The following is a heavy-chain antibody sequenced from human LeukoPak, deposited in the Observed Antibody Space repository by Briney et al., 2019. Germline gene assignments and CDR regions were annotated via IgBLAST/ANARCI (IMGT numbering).Heavy chain of an antibody. Sequence: GESLKISCKGSGYSFTSYWIGWVRQMPGKGLEWMGIIYPGDSDTRYSPSFQGQVTISADKSISTAYLQWSSLKASDTAMYYCARRGDLWSGYRSYYFDYWGQGTLVTVSS. CDR1: GYSFTSYW. CDR2: IYPGDSDT. V-gene: IGHV5-51*01. CDR3: ARRGDLWSGYRSYYFDY. J-gene: IGHJ4*02. D-gene: IGHD3-3*01.